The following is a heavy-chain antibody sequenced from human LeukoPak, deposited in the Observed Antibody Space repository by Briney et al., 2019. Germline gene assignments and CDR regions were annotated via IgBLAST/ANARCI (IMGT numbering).Heavy chain of an antibody. CDR1: GFTFGSYW. CDR3: ARDQARMVRGVIYGYFDY. Sequence: GGSLRLSCAASGFTFGSYWMSWVRQAPGKGLEWVANIKQDGSEKYYVDSVKGRFIISRDNAKNSLYLQLNSLRAEDTAVYYCARDQARMVRGVIYGYFDYWGQGTLVTVSS. V-gene: IGHV3-7*01. J-gene: IGHJ4*02. CDR2: IKQDGSEK. D-gene: IGHD3-10*01.